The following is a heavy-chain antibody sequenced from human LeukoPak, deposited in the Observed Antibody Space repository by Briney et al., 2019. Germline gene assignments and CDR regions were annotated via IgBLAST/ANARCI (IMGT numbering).Heavy chain of an antibody. CDR1: GGSISSSSYY. CDR2: IYYSAST. Sequence: SETLSLTCTVSGGSISSSSYYWGWIRQPPGKGLEWIGSIYYSASTYYNLSLKVRVTIYVDTSTNQFSLKLSSVTAADTAVYYCANNMADSWGAWYFDLWGRGTLVTVSS. D-gene: IGHD3-16*01. V-gene: IGHV4-39*07. CDR3: ANNMADSWGAWYFDL. J-gene: IGHJ2*01.